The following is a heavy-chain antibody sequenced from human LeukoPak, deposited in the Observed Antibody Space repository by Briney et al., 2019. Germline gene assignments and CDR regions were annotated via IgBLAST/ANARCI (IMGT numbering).Heavy chain of an antibody. V-gene: IGHV3-23*01. D-gene: IGHD6-19*01. CDR3: AKEAVAGLYYFDY. J-gene: IGHJ4*02. CDR1: GFTFSSYA. Sequence: GGSLRLSCAASGFTFSSYAMNWVRQAPRKGLEWVSGISDSGGSTYYADSVKGRFTISRDSSKNTLYLQMNSLRAEDTAVYYCAKEAVAGLYYFDYWGQGTLVTVSS. CDR2: ISDSGGST.